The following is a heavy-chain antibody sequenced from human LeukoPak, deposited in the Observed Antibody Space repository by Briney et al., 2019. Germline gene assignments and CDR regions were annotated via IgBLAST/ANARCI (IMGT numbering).Heavy chain of an antibody. D-gene: IGHD2-21*02. Sequence: GGSLRLSCAASGFTFSSYSMNWVRQAPGKGLEWVSSISSSSSYIYYADSVKGRFTLSRDYSKNTLFLQMNSLRAEDTALYYCARHLSGECTTDCYSPDAYDLWGQGTMVTVSS. CDR3: ARHLSGECTTDCYSPDAYDL. CDR1: GFTFSSYS. J-gene: IGHJ3*01. V-gene: IGHV3-21*04. CDR2: ISSSSSYI.